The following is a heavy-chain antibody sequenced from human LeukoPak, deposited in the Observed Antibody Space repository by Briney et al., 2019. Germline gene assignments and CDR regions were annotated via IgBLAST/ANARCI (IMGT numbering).Heavy chain of an antibody. J-gene: IGHJ4*02. CDR2: IYHSGST. V-gene: IGHV4-38-2*01. D-gene: IGHD3-3*01. CDR3: ARTNFWSGYYFFDY. CDR1: CYSISSGYY. Sequence: SETLSLTCAVSCYSISSGYYWGGTRQPPGQGLEWIGSIYHSGSTYYNPSLKSRVTTSVDTSKNQFSLKLSSVTAADTAVYYCARTNFWSGYYFFDYWGQGTLVTVSS.